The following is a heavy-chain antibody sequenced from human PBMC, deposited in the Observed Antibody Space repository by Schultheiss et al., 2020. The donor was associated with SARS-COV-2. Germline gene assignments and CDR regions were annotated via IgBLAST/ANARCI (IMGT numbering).Heavy chain of an antibody. V-gene: IGHV3-53*04. CDR2: IYSGGST. Sequence: GGSLRLSCAASGFTVSSNYMSWVRQAPGKGLEWVSVIYSGGSTYYADSVKGRFTISRHNSKNTLYLQMNSLRAEDTAVYYCARGPGVTGYYYYYYMDVWGKGTTVTVSS. J-gene: IGHJ6*03. CDR3: ARGPGVTGYYYYYYMDV. D-gene: IGHD2-21*02. CDR1: GFTVSSNY.